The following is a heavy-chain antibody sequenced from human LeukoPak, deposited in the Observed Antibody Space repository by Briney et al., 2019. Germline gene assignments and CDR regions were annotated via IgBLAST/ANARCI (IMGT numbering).Heavy chain of an antibody. Sequence: GGPLRLSCVASGFSFSTYRMHWVRQVSGKGLEWVSRINPDGSEATYADSVKGRLTISRDNSKNTLYLQMNSLRAEDTAVYYCARDSEFSGSYYFDYWGQGTLVTVSS. D-gene: IGHD1-26*01. V-gene: IGHV3-74*01. CDR3: ARDSEFSGSYYFDY. CDR2: INPDGSEA. J-gene: IGHJ4*02. CDR1: GFSFSTYR.